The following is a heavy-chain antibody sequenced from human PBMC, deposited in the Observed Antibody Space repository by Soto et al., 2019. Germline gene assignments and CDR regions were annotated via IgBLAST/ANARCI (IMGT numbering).Heavy chain of an antibody. CDR2: IYWDVDK. D-gene: IGHD3-3*01. CDR3: SLTLMYCCQHTCSYYGGDC. CDR1: GFSLRTSGVG. J-gene: IGHJ4*02. V-gene: IGHV2-5*02. Sequence: QITLKESGPTLVKPTQTLTLTCTFSGFSLRTSGVGVGWIRQPPGKALEWLALIYWDVDKRYSPSLTSRLTINKETSKKQVVITLTNMDSVDTGTEYGSLTLMYCCQHTCSYYGGDCWAQGKRVT.